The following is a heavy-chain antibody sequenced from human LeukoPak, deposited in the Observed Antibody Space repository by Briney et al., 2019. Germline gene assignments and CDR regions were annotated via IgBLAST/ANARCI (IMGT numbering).Heavy chain of an antibody. CDR3: ARDHGRQLVRIFGY. CDR1: GFTFSSYS. V-gene: IGHV3-48*04. J-gene: IGHJ4*02. D-gene: IGHD6-13*01. CDR2: ISSSSSTI. Sequence: GGSLRLSCAASGFTFSSYSMNWVRQAPGEGLEWVSYISSSSSTIYYADSVKGRFTISRDNAKNSLYLQMNSLRAEDTAVYYCARDHGRQLVRIFGYWGQGTLVTVSS.